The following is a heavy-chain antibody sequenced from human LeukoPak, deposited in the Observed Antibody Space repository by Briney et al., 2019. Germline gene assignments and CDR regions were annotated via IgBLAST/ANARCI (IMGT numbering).Heavy chain of an antibody. CDR1: GDSIRSSTYY. CDR2: IYYSGIT. J-gene: IGHJ4*02. CDR3: AREHPIRDIVATGMLDY. Sequence: SETLSLTCTVSGDSIRSSTYYWGWIRQPPGKGLEWIGTIYYSGITYYNPSRESRVTISLDTSKNQFSLKLSSVTAADTAVYYCAREHPIRDIVATGMLDYWGQGTLVTVSS. V-gene: IGHV4-39*07. D-gene: IGHD5-12*01.